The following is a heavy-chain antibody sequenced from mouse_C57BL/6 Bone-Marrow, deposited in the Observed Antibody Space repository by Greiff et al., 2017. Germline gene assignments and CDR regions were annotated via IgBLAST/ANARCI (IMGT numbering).Heavy chain of an antibody. CDR1: GYTFTSYW. V-gene: IGHV1-5*01. Sequence: VQLQQSGTVLARPGASVKMSCKTSGYTFTSYWMHWVKQRPGQGLEWIGAIYPGISDTSYNQKFKGKANLTAVTSAITAYMELSSLTNEDSAVYYCTKLGWDSLYAMDYWGQGTSVTVSS. J-gene: IGHJ4*01. CDR3: TKLGWDSLYAMDY. D-gene: IGHD2-3*01. CDR2: IYPGISDT.